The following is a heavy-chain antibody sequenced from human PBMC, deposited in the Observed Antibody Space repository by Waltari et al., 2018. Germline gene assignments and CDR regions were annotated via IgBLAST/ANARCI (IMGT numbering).Heavy chain of an antibody. CDR1: GFTFSSYA. Sequence: EVQLLESGGGLVQPGGSLRLSCAASGFTFSSYAMSWVRQAPGKGLEWVSAISGSGGSTYYADSVKGRFTISRDNAKTTLFLQMNSLRAEDTAVYYCAKDGPASGALDAFDIWGQGTIVTVSS. CDR3: AKDGPASGALDAFDI. V-gene: IGHV3-23*01. CDR2: ISGSGGST. J-gene: IGHJ3*02.